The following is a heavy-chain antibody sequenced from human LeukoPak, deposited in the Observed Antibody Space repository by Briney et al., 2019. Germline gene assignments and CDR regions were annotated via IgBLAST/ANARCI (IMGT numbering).Heavy chain of an antibody. Sequence: ASVKVSCKASGYTFTSYDFNWVRQAPGQRPEWMGWMSPNSGDTGYAQKFQDRVTMTRNTSISTAYMELSSLRSDDMAVYYCARGPPNWGYDYWGPGTLVTVSS. V-gene: IGHV1-8*01. CDR3: ARGPPNWGYDY. D-gene: IGHD7-27*01. CDR1: GYTFTSYD. CDR2: MSPNSGDT. J-gene: IGHJ4*02.